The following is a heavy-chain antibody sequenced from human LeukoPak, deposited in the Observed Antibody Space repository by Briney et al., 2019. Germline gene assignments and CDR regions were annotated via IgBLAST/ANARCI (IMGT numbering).Heavy chain of an antibody. D-gene: IGHD2-21*01. V-gene: IGHV3-33*01. Sequence: PGGSLRLSCAASGFTSSSYGMHWVRQAPGKGLEWVAVIWYDGSNKYYADSVKGRFTISRDNSKNTLYLQMNSLRAEDTAVYYCARDYCGGDCYSFDPWGQGTLVTVSS. J-gene: IGHJ5*02. CDR3: ARDYCGGDCYSFDP. CDR2: IWYDGSNK. CDR1: GFTSSSYG.